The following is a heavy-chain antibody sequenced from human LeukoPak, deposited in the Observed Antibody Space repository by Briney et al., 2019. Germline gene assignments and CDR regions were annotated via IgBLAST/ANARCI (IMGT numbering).Heavy chain of an antibody. V-gene: IGHV1-69*05. D-gene: IGHD3-10*01. CDR3: ARVRPQYYYGEDY. J-gene: IGHJ4*02. CDR1: GGTFSSYA. CDR2: IIPIFGTA. Sequence: SVKVSCKASGGTFSSYAISWVRQAPGQGLEWMGGIIPIFGTANYAQKFQGRVTMTRDTSTSTVYMELSSLRSEDTAVYYCARVRPQYYYGEDYWGQGTLVTVSS.